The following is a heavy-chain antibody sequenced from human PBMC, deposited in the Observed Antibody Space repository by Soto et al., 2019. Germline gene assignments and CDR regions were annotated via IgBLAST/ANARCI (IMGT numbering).Heavy chain of an antibody. J-gene: IGHJ4*02. D-gene: IGHD3-22*01. CDR1: GGSISSGGYY. Sequence: PSETLSLTCTVSGGSISSGGYYWSWIRQHPGKGLEWIGYIYYSGSTYYNPSLKSRVTISVDTSKNQFSLKLSSVTAADTAVYYCASTHYYDSSGYYRQDYWGQGTLVTVSS. V-gene: IGHV4-31*03. CDR2: IYYSGST. CDR3: ASTHYYDSSGYYRQDY.